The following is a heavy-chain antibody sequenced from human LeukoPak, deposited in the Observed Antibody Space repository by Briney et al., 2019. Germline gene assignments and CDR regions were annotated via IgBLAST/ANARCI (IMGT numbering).Heavy chain of an antibody. CDR2: ISSSSSYI. J-gene: IGHJ5*02. CDR3: ARRLGYCSGGSCPRWFDP. D-gene: IGHD2-15*01. CDR1: GFTFSSYS. Sequence: GGSLRLSCAASGFTFSSYSMNWVRQAPGKGLEWVSSISSSSSYIYYADSVKGRFTISRGNAKNSLYLQMNSLRAEDTAVYYCARRLGYCSGGSCPRWFDPWGQGTLVTVSS. V-gene: IGHV3-21*01.